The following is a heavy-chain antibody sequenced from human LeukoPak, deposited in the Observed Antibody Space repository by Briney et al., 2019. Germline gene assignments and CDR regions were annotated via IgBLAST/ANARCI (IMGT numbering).Heavy chain of an antibody. CDR3: AKEPNKYSGYDYFDY. Sequence: SSGDYYWSWIRQPPGKGLEWVSGISWDTGNIHYADSVKGRFTISRDNAKNSLYLQMNSLRVEDTALYYCAKEPNKYSGYDYFDYWGQGTLVTVSS. CDR2: ISWDTGNI. J-gene: IGHJ4*02. V-gene: IGHV3-9*01. CDR1: SSGDYY. D-gene: IGHD5-12*01.